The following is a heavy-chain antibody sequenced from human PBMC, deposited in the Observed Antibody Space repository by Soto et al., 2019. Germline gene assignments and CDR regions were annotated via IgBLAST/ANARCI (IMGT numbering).Heavy chain of an antibody. V-gene: IGHV1-8*01. Sequence: ASVKVSCKTSGYTFTDYDINWVRQATGQGLEWMGWVSPGNGNAGYAPQFQGRVTMTSDTSISTVYMELSSLTSEDTAVYYCARDGPYIVATISQYFDYWGQGTLVTVSS. CDR3: ARDGPYIVATISQYFDY. D-gene: IGHD5-12*01. CDR2: VSPGNGNA. J-gene: IGHJ4*02. CDR1: GYTFTDYD.